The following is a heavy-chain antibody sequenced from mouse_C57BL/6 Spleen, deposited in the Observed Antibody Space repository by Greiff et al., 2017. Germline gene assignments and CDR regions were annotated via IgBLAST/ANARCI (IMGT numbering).Heavy chain of an antibody. CDR3: VRQRYDYDGPHYFDY. CDR2: IRSKSNNYAT. CDR1: GFSFNTYA. V-gene: IGHV10-1*01. J-gene: IGHJ2*01. Sequence: EVKVVESGGGLVQPKGSLKLSCAASGFSFNTYAMNWVRQAPGKGLEWVARIRSKSNNYATYYADSVKDRFTISRDDSESMLYLQMNNLKTEDTAMYYCVRQRYDYDGPHYFDYWGQGTTLTVSS. D-gene: IGHD2-4*01.